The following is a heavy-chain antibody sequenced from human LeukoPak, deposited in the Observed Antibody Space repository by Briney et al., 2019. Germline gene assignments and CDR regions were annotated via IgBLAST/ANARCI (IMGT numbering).Heavy chain of an antibody. Sequence: GGSLRLSCAASGFTFSSYGMHWVRQAPDKGLEWVAVISYDGSNKYYADSVKGRFTISRDNSKNTLYLQMNSLRAEDTAVYYCARGSPVFDYWGQGTLVTVSS. CDR2: ISYDGSNK. J-gene: IGHJ4*02. CDR3: ARGSPVFDY. V-gene: IGHV3-30*03. CDR1: GFTFSSYG.